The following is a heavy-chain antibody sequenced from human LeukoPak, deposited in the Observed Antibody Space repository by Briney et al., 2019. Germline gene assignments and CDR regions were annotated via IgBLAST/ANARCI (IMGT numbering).Heavy chain of an antibody. Sequence: GASVKVSCKASGGTFSSYAISWVRQAPGQGLEWMGGIIPIFGTANYAQKFQGRVTITADESTSTAYMELSSLRSEDTAVYYCASRIAARPPPYYYGMDVWGQGTTVTVSS. CDR1: GGTFSSYA. V-gene: IGHV1-69*13. CDR3: ASRIAARPPPYYYGMDV. CDR2: IIPIFGTA. J-gene: IGHJ6*02. D-gene: IGHD6-6*01.